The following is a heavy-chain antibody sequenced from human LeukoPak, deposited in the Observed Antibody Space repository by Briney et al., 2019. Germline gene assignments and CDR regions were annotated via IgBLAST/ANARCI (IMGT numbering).Heavy chain of an antibody. CDR3: ARGAAYGSGSYSDY. Sequence: PSETLSLTCAVYGGSFSGYYWSWIRQPPGKGLEWIGEINHSGSTNYSPSLKSRVTISVDTSKNQFPLKLSSVTAADTAVYYCARGAAYGSGSYSDYWGQGTLVTVSS. CDR1: GGSFSGYY. CDR2: INHSGST. D-gene: IGHD3-10*01. J-gene: IGHJ4*02. V-gene: IGHV4-34*01.